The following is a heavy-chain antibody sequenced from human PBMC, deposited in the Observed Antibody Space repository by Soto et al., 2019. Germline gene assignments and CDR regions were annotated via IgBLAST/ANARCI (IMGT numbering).Heavy chain of an antibody. V-gene: IGHV4-31*03. D-gene: IGHD2-15*01. CDR1: GGSISSGGYY. CDR2: IYYSGST. CDR3: ARETAILGYCSGGSCRNDAFDI. J-gene: IGHJ3*02. Sequence: SETLSLTCTVSGGSISSGGYYWSWIRQHPGKGLEWIGYIYYSGSTYYNPSLKSRVTISVDTSKNQFSLKLSSVTAADTAVYYCARETAILGYCSGGSCRNDAFDIWGQGTMVTVSS.